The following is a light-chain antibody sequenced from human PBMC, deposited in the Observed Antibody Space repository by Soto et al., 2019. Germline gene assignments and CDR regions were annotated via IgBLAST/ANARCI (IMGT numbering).Light chain of an antibody. J-gene: IGKJ1*01. V-gene: IGKV1-39*01. CDR1: QSISSY. CDR3: QQSYSTLGA. Sequence: DIQMTQSPSSLSASVGDRVTITCRASQSISSYLNWYQQKPGKAPKLLIYAASSLQSGVPSRFGGSGSGTDFTLTISSLQPEEFATYYWQQSYSTLGAFGQGTKVEIK. CDR2: AAS.